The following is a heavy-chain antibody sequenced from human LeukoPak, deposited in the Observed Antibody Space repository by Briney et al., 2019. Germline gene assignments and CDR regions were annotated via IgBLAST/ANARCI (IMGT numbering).Heavy chain of an antibody. J-gene: IGHJ6*04. CDR3: ARSILAEDV. D-gene: IGHD6-6*01. V-gene: IGHV4-30-4*08. CDR1: GGSISSGDYY. CDR2: IHYSGST. Sequence: PSQTLSLTCSVSGGSISSGDYYWSWIRQPPGKGLEWIGYIHYSGSTYYNPSLKSRVTISIDTSKNQFSLKLSSVTAADTAVYYCARSILAEDVWGKGTTVTVSS.